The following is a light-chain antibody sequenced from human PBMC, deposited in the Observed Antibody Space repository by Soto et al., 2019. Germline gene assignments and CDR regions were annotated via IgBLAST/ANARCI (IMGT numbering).Light chain of an antibody. CDR2: DAS. V-gene: IGKV3-11*01. Sequence: IVLTQSPGTLSLSPGERATLSCRASENLFSFLAWYQQRPGQAPRLLIYDASARATGIPDRFSGSGSGTEFTLTISSLQSEDFAVYYCQQYSNWPITFGQGTRLEIK. CDR1: ENLFSF. CDR3: QQYSNWPIT. J-gene: IGKJ5*01.